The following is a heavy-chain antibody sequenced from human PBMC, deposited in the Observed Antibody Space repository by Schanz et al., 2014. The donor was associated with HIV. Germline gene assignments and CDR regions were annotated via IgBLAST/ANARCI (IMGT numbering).Heavy chain of an antibody. CDR2: VKQDGSDK. CDR1: GFTLSGFW. V-gene: IGHV3-7*01. CDR3: ATTLYPYTSSSDYYYGMDV. J-gene: IGHJ6*02. D-gene: IGHD6-6*01. Sequence: VRLVQSGGGVVQPGRSLRLSCAASGFTLSGFWMSWVRQAPGKGLEWVANVKQDGSDKYYVESVKGRFTISRDNAKNSLYLQMNSLRAEDTALYYCATTLYPYTSSSDYYYGMDVWGQGTTVTVSS.